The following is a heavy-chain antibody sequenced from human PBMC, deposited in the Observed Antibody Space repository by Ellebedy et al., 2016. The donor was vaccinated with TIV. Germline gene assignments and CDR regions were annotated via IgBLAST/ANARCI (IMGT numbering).Heavy chain of an antibody. D-gene: IGHD1-26*01. CDR3: TTEPLIVGATLNWFNP. V-gene: IGHV3-23*01. CDR1: GFTFSSYA. CDR2: ISGSGGST. J-gene: IGHJ5*02. Sequence: GESLKISXAASGFTFSSYAMSWVRQAPGKGLEWVSAISGSGGSTYYADSVKGRFTISRDNSKNTLYLQMNSLRAEDTAVYYCTTEPLIVGATLNWFNPWGQGTLVTVSS.